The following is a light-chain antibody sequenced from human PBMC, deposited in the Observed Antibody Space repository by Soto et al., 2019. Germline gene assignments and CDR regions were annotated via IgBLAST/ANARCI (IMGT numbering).Light chain of an antibody. V-gene: IGKV3-20*01. CDR1: QTVTNNY. J-gene: IGKJ2*01. Sequence: EIVLTQSPGTLSLSPGERATLSCRASQTVTNNYVAGYQQKPGQAPRLLISGASSRATGIPDRFSGSGSGTDFTLTISRLEPEDFAVYHCQCYGGSPLYTFGQGTKLEIK. CDR3: QCYGGSPLYT. CDR2: GAS.